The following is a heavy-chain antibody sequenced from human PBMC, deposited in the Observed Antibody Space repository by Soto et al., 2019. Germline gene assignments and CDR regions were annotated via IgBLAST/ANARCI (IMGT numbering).Heavy chain of an antibody. D-gene: IGHD2-15*01. CDR3: EREEVVVVAALDY. J-gene: IGHJ4*02. V-gene: IGHV1-3*01. Sequence: QVQPVQSGAEVKKPGASVKVSCKASGYTFTSYAMHWVRQAPGQRLEWMGWINAGNGNTKYSQKFQGRVTITRDTSASTAYMELSSLRSEDTAVYYCEREEVVVVAALDYWGQGTLVTVSS. CDR2: INAGNGNT. CDR1: GYTFTSYA.